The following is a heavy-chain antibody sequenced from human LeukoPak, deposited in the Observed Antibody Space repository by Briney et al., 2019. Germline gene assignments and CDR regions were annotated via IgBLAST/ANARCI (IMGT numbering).Heavy chain of an antibody. D-gene: IGHD2-2*01. Sequence: PGRSLRLSCAASGFTFDDYAMHWVRQAPGKGLEWVSGISWNSGSIGYADSVKGRFTISRDNAKNSLYLQMNSLRAEDTAVYYCARGDRMPFGYWGQGTLVTVSS. CDR1: GFTFDDYA. CDR3: ARGDRMPFGY. J-gene: IGHJ4*02. CDR2: ISWNSGSI. V-gene: IGHV3-9*01.